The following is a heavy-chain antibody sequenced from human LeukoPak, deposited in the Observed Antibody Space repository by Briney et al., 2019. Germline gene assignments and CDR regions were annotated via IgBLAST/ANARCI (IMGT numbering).Heavy chain of an antibody. J-gene: IGHJ4*02. Sequence: PGGSLRLSCAASGFTFSSYGMSWVRQAPGKGLEWVSAISGSGGSTYYADSVKGRFTTSRDNSKNTLYLQMNSLRAEDTAVYYCAKDSSVYYYDSRNFDYWGQGTLVTVSS. D-gene: IGHD3-22*01. CDR3: AKDSSVYYYDSRNFDY. V-gene: IGHV3-23*01. CDR1: GFTFSSYG. CDR2: ISGSGGST.